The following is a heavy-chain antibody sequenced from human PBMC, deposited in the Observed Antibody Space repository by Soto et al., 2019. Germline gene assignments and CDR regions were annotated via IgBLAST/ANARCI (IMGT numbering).Heavy chain of an antibody. V-gene: IGHV3-30-3*01. CDR1: GFTFSSYA. Sequence: QVQLVESGGGVVQPGRSLRLSCAASGFTFSSYALHWVRQAPGKGLEWVAVISYDGSNKYYADSVKGRFTISRDTSKNTLYLQMNSLRAEDTAVYYCARAGYSSCYYQGSDFWGQGNLVPVSS. CDR3: ARAGYSSCYYQGSDF. J-gene: IGHJ4*02. D-gene: IGHD3-22*01. CDR2: ISYDGSNK.